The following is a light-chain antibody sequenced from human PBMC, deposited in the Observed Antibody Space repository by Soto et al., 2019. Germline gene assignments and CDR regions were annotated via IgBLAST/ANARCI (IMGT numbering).Light chain of an antibody. CDR1: QSVTSMF. CDR3: QQYGNSPWT. CDR2: GAS. Sequence: EIVLTQSPGTLSLSPGERATLSCRASQSVTSMFLAWYQQKPGQAPRLLIYGASSRATGIPDRFSGGGSGTDFTLTISRLEPEDFEVYYCQQYGNSPWTFGQGTKVEIK. V-gene: IGKV3-20*01. J-gene: IGKJ1*01.